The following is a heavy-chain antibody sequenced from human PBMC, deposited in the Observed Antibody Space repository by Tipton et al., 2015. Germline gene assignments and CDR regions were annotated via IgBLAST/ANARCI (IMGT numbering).Heavy chain of an antibody. CDR2: ISGSGGHT. D-gene: IGHD3-3*01. Sequence: SLRLSCAASGFSFSNYAMSWVRQAPGKGLEWVSGISGSGGHTYYSDSAKGRFTISRDNYKNTLYLYMNSLRAEDTAVYFCAKDSSLEIALSGSWGQGTLVTVSS. CDR3: AKDSSLEIALSGS. J-gene: IGHJ5*02. V-gene: IGHV3-23*01. CDR1: GFSFSNYA.